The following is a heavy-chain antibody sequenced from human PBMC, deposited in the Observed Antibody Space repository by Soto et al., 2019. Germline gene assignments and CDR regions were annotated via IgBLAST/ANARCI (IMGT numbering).Heavy chain of an antibody. J-gene: IGHJ4*02. D-gene: IGHD3-16*01. V-gene: IGHV3-66*01. CDR1: GFTVSSNY. Sequence: SGGSLRLSCAASGFTVSSNYMNWVRQAPGKGLEWVSVIYSGGSTYYADSVKGRFTISRDNSKNTMYLQMNSLRAEDTAVYYCARALTHLDYWGQGTLVTVSS. CDR2: IYSGGST. CDR3: ARALTHLDY.